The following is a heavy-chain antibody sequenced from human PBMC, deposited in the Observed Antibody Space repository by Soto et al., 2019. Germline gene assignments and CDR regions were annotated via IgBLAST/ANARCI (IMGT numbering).Heavy chain of an antibody. CDR3: ARRHGGPFDY. CDR1: GGSISSSSYY. V-gene: IGHV4-39*01. D-gene: IGHD4-17*01. J-gene: IGHJ4*02. Sequence: QLQLQESGPGLVKPSETLSLTCTVSGGSISSSSYYWGWTRQPPGKGLEWIGYIYYSGSTYYNLSLKSRVTISVDTSKNQFSLNLTSVTAADTAVYYCARRHGGPFDYWGQGTLVTVSS. CDR2: IYYSGST.